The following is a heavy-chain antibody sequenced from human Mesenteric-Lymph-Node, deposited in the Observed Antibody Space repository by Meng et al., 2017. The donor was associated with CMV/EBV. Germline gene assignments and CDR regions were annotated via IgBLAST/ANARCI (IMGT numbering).Heavy chain of an antibody. CDR1: SISSSNW. D-gene: IGHD3-10*01. CDR3: ARDPVVRGVIRVFGFDP. V-gene: IGHV4-4*02. CDR2: LYHSGST. J-gene: IGHJ5*02. Sequence: SISSSNWWSWVRQPPGKGLEWIGELYHSGSTNYNPALQSRVTISVDKSKNQFSLKLSSVTAADTAVYYCARDPVVRGVIRVFGFDPWGQGTLVTVSS.